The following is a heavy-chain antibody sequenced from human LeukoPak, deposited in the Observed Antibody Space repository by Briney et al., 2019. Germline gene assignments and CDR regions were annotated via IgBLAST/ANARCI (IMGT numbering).Heavy chain of an antibody. Sequence: PGGSLRLSCAASGFTFSNSAMSWVRQAPGKGLEWVSTLSGSGITTYYADSVTGRFTISRDNSKNTLYLQMNSLRAEDTAVYYCAKGIYSSGWSYFDYWGHGTLVTVSS. CDR3: AKGIYSSGWSYFDY. CDR2: LSGSGITT. CDR1: GFTFSNSA. V-gene: IGHV3-23*01. J-gene: IGHJ4*01. D-gene: IGHD6-19*01.